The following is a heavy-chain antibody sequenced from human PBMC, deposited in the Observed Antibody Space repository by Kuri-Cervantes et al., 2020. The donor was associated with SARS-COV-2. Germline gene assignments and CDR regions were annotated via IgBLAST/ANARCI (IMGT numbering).Heavy chain of an antibody. CDR2: ISAYNGNI. CDR1: GYTFTSCG. J-gene: IGHJ4*02. D-gene: IGHD3-3*01. CDR3: ARDETTYYDFWSGYYASY. V-gene: IGHV1-18*01. Sequence: ASVKVSCKASGYTFTSCGISWVRQAPGQGLEWMGWISAYNGNINYAQKLQGRVTMTTDTSTSTAYMELRSLRSDDTAVYYCARDETTYYDFWSGYYASYWGQGTLVTVSS.